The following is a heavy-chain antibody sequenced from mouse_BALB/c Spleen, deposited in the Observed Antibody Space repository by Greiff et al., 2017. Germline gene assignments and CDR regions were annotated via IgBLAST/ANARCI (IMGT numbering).Heavy chain of an antibody. Sequence: VQLQQSGAELAKPGASVKMSCKASGYTFTSYWMHWVKQRPGQGLEWIGYINPSTGYTEYNQKFKDKATLTADKSSSTAYMQLSSLTSEDSAVYYCARRGVVARNYAMDYWGQGTSVTVSS. CDR3: ARRGVVARNYAMDY. V-gene: IGHV1-7*01. D-gene: IGHD1-1*01. J-gene: IGHJ4*01. CDR1: GYTFTSYW. CDR2: INPSTGYT.